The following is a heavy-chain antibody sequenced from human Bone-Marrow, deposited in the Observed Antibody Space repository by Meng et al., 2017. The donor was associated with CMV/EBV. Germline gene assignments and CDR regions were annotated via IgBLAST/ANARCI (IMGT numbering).Heavy chain of an antibody. J-gene: IGHJ4*02. V-gene: IGHV3-15*05. CDR1: RITFNTAW. CDR3: TVGMAAGQDFDY. D-gene: IGHD6-19*01. Sequence: EVYLVGVGGGLVKPWGSLRLSCVASRITFNTAWMTWVRQSPGKGLEWVGRIKNKVDGETTDYAAPVKGRFTISRDDSKNTLYLQMNSLRSDDTATYFCTVGMAAGQDFDYWGQGTLVTVSS. CDR2: IKNKVDGETT.